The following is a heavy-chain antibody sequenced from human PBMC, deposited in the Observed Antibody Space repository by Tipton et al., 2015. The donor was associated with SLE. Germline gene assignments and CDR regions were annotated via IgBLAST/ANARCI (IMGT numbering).Heavy chain of an antibody. D-gene: IGHD5-24*01. V-gene: IGHV4-34*01. J-gene: IGHJ3*02. CDR2: IYYTTTT. CDR3: ARQAIEKGDSFDI. Sequence: TLSLTCAVYGGSFSGHYWSWIRQPPGKGLGWIGSIYYTTTTYFNPSLRSRLTISIDTSNNQISLKLNSVTAADTALYYCARQAIEKGDSFDIWGQGTMVTVSS. CDR1: GGSFSGHY.